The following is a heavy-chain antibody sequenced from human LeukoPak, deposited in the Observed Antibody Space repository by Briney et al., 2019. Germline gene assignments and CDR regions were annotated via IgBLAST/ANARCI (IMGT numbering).Heavy chain of an antibody. J-gene: IGHJ4*02. CDR2: IKEDGSEK. CDR1: GFTFGDYA. CDR3: ARGGPTVGTDY. V-gene: IGHV3-7*01. D-gene: IGHD1-26*01. Sequence: GGSLRLSCTASGFTFGDYAMSWVRQAPGKGLEWVANIKEDGSEKYYVDSVKGRFTVSRDNAKNSLYLQINSLRADDTAVYYCARGGPTVGTDYWGQGTLVTVSS.